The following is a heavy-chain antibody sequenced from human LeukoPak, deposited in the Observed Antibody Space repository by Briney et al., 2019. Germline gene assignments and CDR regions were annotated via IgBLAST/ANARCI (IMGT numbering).Heavy chain of an antibody. D-gene: IGHD4-11*01. CDR1: GFDFSSYA. CDR3: AKDRDYSERLFEY. CDR2: LTSGGRI. V-gene: IGHV3-23*01. Sequence: GGSLRLSCAASGFDFSSYAMSWVRQAPGKGLEWVSTLTSGGRIYYADSVKGRFTISRDNPRNTLHLQMNSLRVEDTAIYYCAKDRDYSERLFEYWGLGTLVSVS. J-gene: IGHJ4*02.